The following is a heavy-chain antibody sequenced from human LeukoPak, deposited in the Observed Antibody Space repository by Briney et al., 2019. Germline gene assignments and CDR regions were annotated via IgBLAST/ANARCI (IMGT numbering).Heavy chain of an antibody. J-gene: IGHJ4*02. CDR1: GYTFTSYD. CDR3: GRGSELRDPYDY. Sequence: ASVKVSCKASGYTFTSYDINWVRQATGQGLEWMGWRNPNSGNTGYAQKFQGRVTMTRNTSISTAYMELSSVRSEDTAVYYCGRGSELRDPYDYWGQGTLVTVFS. D-gene: IGHD1-7*01. V-gene: IGHV1-8*01. CDR2: RNPNSGNT.